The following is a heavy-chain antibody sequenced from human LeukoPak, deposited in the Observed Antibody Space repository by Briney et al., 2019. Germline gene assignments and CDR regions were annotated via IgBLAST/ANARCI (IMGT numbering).Heavy chain of an antibody. Sequence: GGSLRLSCAASGFTFSSYAMSWVRQAPGKGLEWVSAISGSGRSTYYADSVKGRFTISRDNSKNMLYLQMNSLRDEDTAVYYCAKDTYYDSSGYRDYWGQGTLVTVSS. D-gene: IGHD3-22*01. CDR3: AKDTYYDSSGYRDY. CDR1: GFTFSSYA. V-gene: IGHV3-23*01. J-gene: IGHJ4*02. CDR2: ISGSGRST.